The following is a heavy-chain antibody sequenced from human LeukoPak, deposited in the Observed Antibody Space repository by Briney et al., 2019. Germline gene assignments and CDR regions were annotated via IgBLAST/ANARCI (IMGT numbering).Heavy chain of an antibody. CDR2: IYNSGST. Sequence: SETLSLTCTVSGDSVSIYYWSWIRQPPGKGLEWIGYIYNSGSTNYNPSLKSRVTISVDTSKNQFSLKLSSVTAADTAVYYCARVTPPYNWFDPWGQGTLVTVSS. J-gene: IGHJ5*02. CDR1: GDSVSIYY. V-gene: IGHV4-59*02. CDR3: ARVTPPYNWFDP.